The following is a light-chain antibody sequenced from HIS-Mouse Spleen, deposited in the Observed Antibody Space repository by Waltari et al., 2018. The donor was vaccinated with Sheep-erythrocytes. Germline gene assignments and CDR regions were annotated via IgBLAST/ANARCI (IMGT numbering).Light chain of an antibody. CDR2: EGS. CDR1: SSDVGSYNL. Sequence: QSALTQPASVSGSPGQSITISCTGTSSDVGSYNLVSWYHPHPGKAPKLMIYEGSKRPSGVPDRFSGSKSGNTASLTISGLQAEDEADYYCCSYAGSYNHVFATGTKVTVL. CDR3: CSYAGSYNHV. J-gene: IGLJ1*01. V-gene: IGLV2-14*02.